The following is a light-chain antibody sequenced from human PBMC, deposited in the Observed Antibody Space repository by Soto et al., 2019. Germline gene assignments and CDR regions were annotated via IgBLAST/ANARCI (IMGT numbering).Light chain of an antibody. J-gene: IGKJ3*01. CDR1: QSISSY. CDR3: QQSYSTLIFT. V-gene: IGKV1-39*01. Sequence: DLQMTQSPSSLSASVGDRVTITCRASQSISSYLNWYQQKPGRAPKLLIYGASNLHSGVPSRFSGSGSGTDFTLTISSLQPEDFATYYCQQSYSTLIFTFGPGTKVDIK. CDR2: GAS.